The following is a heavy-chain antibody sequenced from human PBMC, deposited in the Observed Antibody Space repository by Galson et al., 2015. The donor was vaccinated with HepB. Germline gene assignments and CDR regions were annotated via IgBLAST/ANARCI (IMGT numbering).Heavy chain of an antibody. D-gene: IGHD2-21*02. CDR2: ISYDGSNK. V-gene: IGHV3-30*18. CDR1: GFTFSSYG. J-gene: IGHJ3*02. Sequence: SLRLSCAASGFTFSSYGMHWVRQAPGKGLEWVAVISYDGSNKYYADSVKGRFTISRDNSKNTLYLQMNSLRAEDTAVYYCAKDPRAYCGGDCDVGDAFDIWGQGTMVTVSS. CDR3: AKDPRAYCGGDCDVGDAFDI.